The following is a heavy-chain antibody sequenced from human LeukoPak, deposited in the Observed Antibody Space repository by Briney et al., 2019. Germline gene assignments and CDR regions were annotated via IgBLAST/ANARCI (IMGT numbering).Heavy chain of an antibody. CDR3: VRDYYGSGSYPPFDP. CDR1: GYTFPDYY. Sequence: GASVKVSCKASGYTFPDYYIHWVRQVAGQGLEWVGVIDPNGGATSYGKKFQGRRTVTRDTSTSTVYLEVSSLRSEDTAIYYCVRDYYGSGSYPPFDPWGHGTLVTVSS. CDR2: IDPNGGAT. D-gene: IGHD3-10*01. V-gene: IGHV1-46*01. J-gene: IGHJ5*02.